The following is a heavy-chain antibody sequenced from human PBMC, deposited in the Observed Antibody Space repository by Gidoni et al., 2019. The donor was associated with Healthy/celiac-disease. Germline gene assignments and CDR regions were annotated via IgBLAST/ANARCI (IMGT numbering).Heavy chain of an antibody. Sequence: QVTLRESGPALVKPTQTLTLTCTVPGFSLSTSGMCVSWIRQPPGKALEWLALIDWDDDKYYSTSLKTRLTISKDTSKNQVVLTMTNMDPVDTATYYCARRRYYDFWSGYSPFDYWGQGTLVTVSS. CDR2: IDWDDDK. CDR1: GFSLSTSGMC. V-gene: IGHV2-70*01. J-gene: IGHJ4*02. D-gene: IGHD3-3*01. CDR3: ARRRYYDFWSGYSPFDY.